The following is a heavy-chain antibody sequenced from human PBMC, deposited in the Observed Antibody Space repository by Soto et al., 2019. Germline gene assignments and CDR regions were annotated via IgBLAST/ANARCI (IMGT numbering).Heavy chain of an antibody. D-gene: IGHD3-16*01. CDR2: IYWDDDK. J-gene: IGHJ4*02. CDR3: AHKGGGDRILDY. CDR1: GFSLSTRGVG. Sequence: QITLKESGPTLVKPTQTLTLTCTFSGFSLSTRGVGVGWIRQPPGKALEWLAIIYWDDDKRYSPSLKSRLTITKEPPKNQVVLTMTNMDPVDTATYYWAHKGGGDRILDYWGQGTLVTVSS. V-gene: IGHV2-5*02.